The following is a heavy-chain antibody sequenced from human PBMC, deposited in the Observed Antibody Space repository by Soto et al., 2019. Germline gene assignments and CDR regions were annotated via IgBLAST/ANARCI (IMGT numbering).Heavy chain of an antibody. Sequence: EVQLLESGGGLVQPGGSLRLSCAASGFTFSNYAMSWVRQAPGKGLEWVSAIRGSGAGTYYADSVKGLFTISRDSSKNSGYLKMNRLRAEDTVVAYCARDCGPWRGQHYYRSYWFDPSRQRTLVTVSS. CDR3: ARDCGPWRGQHYYRSYWFDP. CDR1: GFTFSNYA. D-gene: IGHD3-10*01. J-gene: IGHJ5*01. CDR2: IRGSGAGT. V-gene: IGHV3-23*01.